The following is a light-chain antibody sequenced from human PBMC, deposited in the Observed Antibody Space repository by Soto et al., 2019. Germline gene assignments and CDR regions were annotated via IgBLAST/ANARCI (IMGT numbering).Light chain of an antibody. J-gene: IGKJ1*01. Sequence: EIVLTQSPATLSLSPGERDTLSCRASQSVSRYLAWYQQKPGQSPMLLIYYASDRATGIPVRFSVSGAGTDFTLTISSLETEEFAVYFCQQRGHSTWTFGQGTKVEIK. CDR3: QQRGHSTWT. V-gene: IGKV3D-11*02. CDR2: YAS. CDR1: QSVSRY.